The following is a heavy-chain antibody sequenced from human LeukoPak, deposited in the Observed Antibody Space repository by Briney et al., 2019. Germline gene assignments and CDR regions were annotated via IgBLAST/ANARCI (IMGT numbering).Heavy chain of an antibody. Sequence: GASVKVSCKGSGYTLSELSMHWVRQAPGKGLEWMGGLDPEDGEKIYAQKFQGRVTMTEDTSTDTAHMDLSSLRSEDTAVYYCATGPSKWELLADWVQGTQVTVSS. CDR2: LDPEDGEK. V-gene: IGHV1-24*01. CDR3: ATGPSKWELLAD. CDR1: GYTLSELS. J-gene: IGHJ4*02. D-gene: IGHD1-26*01.